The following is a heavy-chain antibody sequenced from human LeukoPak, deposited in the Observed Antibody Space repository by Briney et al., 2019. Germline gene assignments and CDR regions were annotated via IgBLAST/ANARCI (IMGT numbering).Heavy chain of an antibody. CDR1: GFTFSKVW. V-gene: IGHV3-11*04. CDR2: ISSSGSTI. D-gene: IGHD2-15*01. CDR3: ARSYSGGFDY. Sequence: GGSLRLSCAGSGFTFSKVWMSWIRQAPGKGLEWVSYISSSGSTIYYADSVKGRFTISRDNAKNSLYLQMNSLRADDTAIYYCARSYSGGFDYWGQGTLVTVSS. J-gene: IGHJ4*02.